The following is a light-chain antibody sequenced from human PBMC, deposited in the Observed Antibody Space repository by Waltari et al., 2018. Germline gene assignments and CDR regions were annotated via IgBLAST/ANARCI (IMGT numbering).Light chain of an antibody. Sequence: DIQMTQSPSSLAASVGDRVTITCRASQGISKFFAWVRQKPGKAPEFLIYVASSLQSGVPARFSGSGSGTDFTLTISSLQPEDFASYYCQQYKTFPLTFGGGTKVEIK. CDR3: QQYKTFPLT. CDR1: QGISKF. V-gene: IGKV1-16*01. CDR2: VAS. J-gene: IGKJ4*01.